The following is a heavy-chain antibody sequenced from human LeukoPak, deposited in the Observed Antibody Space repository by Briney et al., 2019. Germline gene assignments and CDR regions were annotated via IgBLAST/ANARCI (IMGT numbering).Heavy chain of an antibody. CDR3: GRGKRWLQGDLPFDY. Sequence: ASVKVSCKASGYTFTGYYMHWVRQAPGQGLEWMGWINPNSGGTNYAQKFQGRVTMTTDTSTSTAYMELRSLRSDDTAVYYCGRGKRWLQGDLPFDYWGQGTLVTVSS. J-gene: IGHJ4*02. V-gene: IGHV1-2*02. D-gene: IGHD5-24*01. CDR2: INPNSGGT. CDR1: GYTFTGYY.